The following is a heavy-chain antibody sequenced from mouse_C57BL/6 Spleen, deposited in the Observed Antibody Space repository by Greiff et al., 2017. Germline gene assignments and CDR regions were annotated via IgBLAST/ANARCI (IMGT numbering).Heavy chain of an antibody. D-gene: IGHD3-3*01. J-gene: IGHJ2*01. Sequence: EVKLMESGAELVRPGASVKLSCTASGFNIKDDYMHWVKQRPEQGLEWIGWIDPENGDTEYASKFQGKATITADTSSNTAYLQLSSLTSEDTAVYYCTSPLGYWGQGTTLTVSS. CDR1: GFNIKDDY. CDR2: IDPENGDT. V-gene: IGHV14-4*01. CDR3: TSPLGY.